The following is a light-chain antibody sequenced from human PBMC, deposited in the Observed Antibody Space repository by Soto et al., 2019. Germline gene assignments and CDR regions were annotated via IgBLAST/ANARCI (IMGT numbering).Light chain of an antibody. Sequence: QSALTQPRSVSGSPGQSVTISCTGTSSDVGGYNFVSWYQQNPGKAPQFMIYDVTKRPSGVPDRFSGSKSGNTASLTISGLQAEDEADYYCCSSVGGYTSYVFGTGTKVTVL. CDR1: SSDVGGYNF. V-gene: IGLV2-11*01. CDR2: DVT. CDR3: CSSVGGYTSYV. J-gene: IGLJ1*01.